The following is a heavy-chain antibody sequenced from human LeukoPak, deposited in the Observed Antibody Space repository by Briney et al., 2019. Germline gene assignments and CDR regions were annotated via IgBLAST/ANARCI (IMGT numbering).Heavy chain of an antibody. J-gene: IGHJ4*02. Sequence: GGSLRLSCAASGFTFSTYGMHWVRQAPGRGLEWVAIIWYDGSNKYYVDSVKGRFTISRDNSKNTLYLQMNSLRAEDTAVYYCAKESRFNWFLDHWGQGTLVTVSS. D-gene: IGHD1-20*01. V-gene: IGHV3-33*06. CDR1: GFTFSTYG. CDR3: AKESRFNWFLDH. CDR2: IWYDGSNK.